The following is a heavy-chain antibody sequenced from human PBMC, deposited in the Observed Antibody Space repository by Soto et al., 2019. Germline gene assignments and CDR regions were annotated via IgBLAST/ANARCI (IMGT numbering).Heavy chain of an antibody. D-gene: IGHD6-13*01. V-gene: IGHV4-61*08. CDR2: IYYSGST. Sequence: SETLSLTCTVSGGSISSGGYYWSWIRQHPGKGLEWIGYIYYSGSTNYNPSLKSRVTISVDTSKNQFSLKLSSVTAADTAVYYCAREGVSSSWYNYYGMAVWGQGTTVTVSS. CDR3: AREGVSSSWYNYYGMAV. CDR1: GGSISSGGYY. J-gene: IGHJ6*02.